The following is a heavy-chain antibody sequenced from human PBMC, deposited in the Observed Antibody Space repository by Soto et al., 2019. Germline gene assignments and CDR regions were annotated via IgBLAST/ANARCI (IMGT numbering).Heavy chain of an antibody. CDR1: GGSISSGGYY. Sequence: QVQLQESGPGLVKPSQTLSLTCTVSGGSISSGGYYWSWIRQHPGKGLEWIGYIYYSGSTYYNPSLQSRVTRSVDTSKNQFSLKLSSVTAADTAVYSCAREEGSTVTLDYWGQGTLVTVSS. D-gene: IGHD4-17*01. J-gene: IGHJ4*02. V-gene: IGHV4-31*03. CDR3: AREEGSTVTLDY. CDR2: IYYSGST.